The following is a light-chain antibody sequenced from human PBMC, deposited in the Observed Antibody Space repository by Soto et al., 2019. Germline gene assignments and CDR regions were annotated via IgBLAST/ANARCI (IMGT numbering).Light chain of an antibody. J-gene: IGLJ1*01. CDR2: EVS. CDR3: SSFTTTSTYV. V-gene: IGLV2-14*01. Sequence: QSALTQPASVSGSPGQSITISCTGTSSDVGAYNYVSWYQQYPGKAPKLMIYEVSNRPSGVSNRFSGSKSGNTASLTISGLQAEDEADYYCSSFTTTSTYVVGTGTKLTVL. CDR1: SSDVGAYNY.